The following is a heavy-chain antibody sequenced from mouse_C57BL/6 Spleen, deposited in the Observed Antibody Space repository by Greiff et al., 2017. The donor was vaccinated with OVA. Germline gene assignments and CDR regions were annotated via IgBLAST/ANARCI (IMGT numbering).Heavy chain of an antibody. V-gene: IGHV5-4*01. CDR2: ISDGGSYT. CDR3: ARDSGTWYFDV. Sequence: EVNLVESGGGLVKPGGSLKLSCAASGFTFSSYAMSWVRQTPEKRLEWVATISDGGSYTYYPDNVKGRFTISRDNAKNNLYLQMSHLKSEDTAMYYCARDSGTWYFDVWGTGTTVTVSS. CDR1: GFTFSSYA. D-gene: IGHD4-1*01. J-gene: IGHJ1*03.